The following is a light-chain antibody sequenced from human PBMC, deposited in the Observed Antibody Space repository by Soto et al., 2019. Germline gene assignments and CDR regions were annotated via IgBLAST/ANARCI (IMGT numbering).Light chain of an antibody. CDR1: QDVGSSY. V-gene: IGKV3-20*01. Sequence: EVVLTQSPAILSLFPGERAALSCRASQDVGSSYLAWYQQKPGQAPRLLIYGASGRARGIPDRFSGSGSGTDFTLTIRGLEPEDFAVYYRQQYAVSPETFGQGTTVEV. CDR2: GAS. J-gene: IGKJ1*01. CDR3: QQYAVSPET.